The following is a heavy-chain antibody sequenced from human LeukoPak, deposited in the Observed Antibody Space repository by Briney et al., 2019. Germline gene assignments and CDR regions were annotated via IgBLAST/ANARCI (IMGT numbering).Heavy chain of an antibody. J-gene: IGHJ4*02. CDR3: TRDMTTWDY. D-gene: IGHD4-4*01. Sequence: GGSLRPSCTASGFTFGDYAMSWVRQAPGKGLEWVGFIRSKAYGGTTEYAASVKGRFTISRDDSKSIAYLQMNSLKTEDTAVYYCTRDMTTWDYWGQGTLVTVSS. CDR1: GFTFGDYA. CDR2: IRSKAYGGTT. V-gene: IGHV3-49*04.